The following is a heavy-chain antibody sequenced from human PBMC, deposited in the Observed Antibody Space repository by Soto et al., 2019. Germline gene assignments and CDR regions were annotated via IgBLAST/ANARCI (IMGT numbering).Heavy chain of an antibody. J-gene: IGHJ5*02. D-gene: IGHD6-19*01. CDR3: ARDLTIAVAGNWFDP. CDR2: INPNSGST. Sequence: ASVKVSCKASGYTFTSYYMHWVRQAPGQGLEWMGWINPNSGSTNYAQKFQGWVTMTRDTSISTAYMELSRLRSDDTAVYYCARDLTIAVAGNWFDPWGQGTLVTVSS. V-gene: IGHV1-2*04. CDR1: GYTFTSYY.